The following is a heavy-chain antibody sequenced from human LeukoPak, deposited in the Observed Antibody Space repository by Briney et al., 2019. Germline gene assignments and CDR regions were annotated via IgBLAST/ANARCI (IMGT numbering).Heavy chain of an antibody. J-gene: IGHJ3*02. Sequence: ASVKVSCKASGYTFTGYYMHWVRQAPGQGLGWMGWINPNSGGTNYAQKFQGRVTMTRDTSISTAYMELSRLRSDDTAVYYCARAGGYSKDAFDIWGQGTMVTVSS. V-gene: IGHV1-2*02. CDR2: INPNSGGT. CDR3: ARAGGYSKDAFDI. CDR1: GYTFTGYY. D-gene: IGHD6-13*01.